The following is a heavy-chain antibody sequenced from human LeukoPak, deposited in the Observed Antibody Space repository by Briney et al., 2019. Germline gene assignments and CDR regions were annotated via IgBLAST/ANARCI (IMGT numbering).Heavy chain of an antibody. D-gene: IGHD3-10*01. Sequence: ASVKVSCKASGYTFTSYGISWVRQAPGQGLEWMGWISAYNGNTNYAQKLQGRVTMTTDTSTGTAYMELRSLRSDDTAVYYCARHRITMVRGVIINDAFDIWGQGTMVTVSS. J-gene: IGHJ3*02. CDR2: ISAYNGNT. V-gene: IGHV1-18*01. CDR3: ARHRITMVRGVIINDAFDI. CDR1: GYTFTSYG.